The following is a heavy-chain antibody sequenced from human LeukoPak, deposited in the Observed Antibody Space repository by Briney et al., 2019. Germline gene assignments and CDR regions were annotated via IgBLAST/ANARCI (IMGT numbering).Heavy chain of an antibody. Sequence: SETLSLTCTVSGGSISSYYWSWIRQPPGKGLEWIGYIYYSGSTNYNPSLKSRVTISVDTSKNQFSLKLSSVTAADTAVYYCAREYFYYYDSSGYYGSYYFDYWGQGTLVTVSS. V-gene: IGHV4-59*01. CDR1: GGSISSYY. J-gene: IGHJ4*02. D-gene: IGHD3-22*01. CDR3: AREYFYYYDSSGYYGSYYFDY. CDR2: IYYSGST.